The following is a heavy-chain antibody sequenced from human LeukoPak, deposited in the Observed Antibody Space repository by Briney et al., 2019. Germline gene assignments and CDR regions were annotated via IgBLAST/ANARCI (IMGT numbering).Heavy chain of an antibody. CDR2: INSDGGTT. Sequence: GGSLRLSCAASGFTFSNYLMHWVRQAPGKGLVWVSRINSDGGTTTYADSVKGRFTISRDNAKNTLYLQMNSLRAEDTAVYYCARERVADNWFDPWGQGTLVTVSS. V-gene: IGHV3-74*01. J-gene: IGHJ5*02. CDR3: ARERVADNWFDP. D-gene: IGHD3-3*01. CDR1: GFTFSNYL.